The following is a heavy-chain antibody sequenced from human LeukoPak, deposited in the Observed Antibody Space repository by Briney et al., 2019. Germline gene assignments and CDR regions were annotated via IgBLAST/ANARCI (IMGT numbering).Heavy chain of an antibody. V-gene: IGHV3-23*01. Sequence: GGSLRLSCEPSGFTFSAYALTWVRQALEEGLEWVSSIGSDNKPHHSASVQGRFAISRHNSKSMLFLHLNSLGAEHTTRPYCTRDLRYYVAMDVWGQGTTVTVSS. D-gene: IGHD3-10*02. CDR1: GFTFSAYA. CDR2: IGSDNKP. J-gene: IGHJ6*02. CDR3: TRDLRYYVAMDV.